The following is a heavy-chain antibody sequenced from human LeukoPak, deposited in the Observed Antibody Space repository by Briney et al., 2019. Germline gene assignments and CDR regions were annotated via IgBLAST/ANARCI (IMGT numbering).Heavy chain of an antibody. CDR2: INQDGSEK. V-gene: IGHV3-7*01. CDR3: AREGPGEYFDY. J-gene: IGHJ4*02. Sequence: GGSLRPSCAASGFTFSSYWMNWVRQAPGKGLEWVANINQDGSEKYYVDSVKGRFTISRDNGKNSLYLQLNSLRAEDTAVYYCAREGPGEYFDYWGQGTLVTVSS. D-gene: IGHD3-10*01. CDR1: GFTFSSYW.